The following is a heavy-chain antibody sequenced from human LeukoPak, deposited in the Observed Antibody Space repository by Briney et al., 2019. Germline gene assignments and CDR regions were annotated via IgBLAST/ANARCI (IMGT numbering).Heavy chain of an antibody. CDR2: IYYSGST. D-gene: IGHD4-17*01. V-gene: IGHV4-59*01. CDR1: GGSISSYY. CDR3: ARSKTTTVTTPDY. Sequence: SETLSLTCTVSGGSISSYYWSWIRQPPGKGLEWIGYIYYSGSTNYNPSLKSRVTISVDTSKNQFSLKLSSVTAADTAMYYCARSKTTTVTTPDYWGQGSLVTVSS. J-gene: IGHJ4*02.